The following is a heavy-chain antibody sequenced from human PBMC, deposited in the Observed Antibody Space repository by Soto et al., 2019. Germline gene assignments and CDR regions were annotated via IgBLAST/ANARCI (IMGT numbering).Heavy chain of an antibody. Sequence: GGSLRLSCAASGFTFSTYSINWVRQAPGKGLEWISYISDNSSVIYYADAVKGRFTISRDNAKNSLYLQMNSLRDEDTAVYYCARDRDAYCSKGICSGPYFDYWAREPWSPSPQ. D-gene: IGHD2-8*01. CDR3: ARDRDAYCSKGICSGPYFDY. CDR1: GFTFSTYS. V-gene: IGHV3-48*02. J-gene: IGHJ4*02. CDR2: ISDNSSVI.